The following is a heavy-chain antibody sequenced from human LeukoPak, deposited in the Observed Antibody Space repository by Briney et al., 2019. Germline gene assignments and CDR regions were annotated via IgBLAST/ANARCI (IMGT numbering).Heavy chain of an antibody. CDR2: YGPEDGET. CDR1: GSTLTEFS. J-gene: IGHJ4*02. CDR3: ATDNFEY. Sequence: GASVKVSCKLSGSTLTEFSMHWVRQAPGKGLEWMGGYGPEDGETIYAQNFQGRVTVTDDSSTDTVYLDLSSLRSEDTAMYYCATDNFEYWGQGTQVTVSS. V-gene: IGHV1-24*01.